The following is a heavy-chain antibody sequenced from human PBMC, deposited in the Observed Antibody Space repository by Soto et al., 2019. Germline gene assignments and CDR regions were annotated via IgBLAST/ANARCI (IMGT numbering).Heavy chain of an antibody. Sequence: EVQLLESGGGLVQPGGSLRLSCAASGFTFSSYAMTWVRQAPAQGLEWVSGISGSGGGTYYADSVKGRFTISRDSSKNTLYLQMDSLRAEDTAVYYCAKKTDSSSPWGALDIWGQGTTVSVSS. CDR3: AKKTDSSSPWGALDI. D-gene: IGHD6-6*01. V-gene: IGHV3-23*01. J-gene: IGHJ3*02. CDR2: ISGSGGGT. CDR1: GFTFSSYA.